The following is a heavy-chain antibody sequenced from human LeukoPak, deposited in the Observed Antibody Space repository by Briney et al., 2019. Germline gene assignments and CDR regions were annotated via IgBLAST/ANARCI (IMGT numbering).Heavy chain of an antibody. J-gene: IGHJ4*02. Sequence: PSETLSLTCTVSGGSISSSSYYWGWIRQPPGKGLEWIGSIYYSGSTYYNPSLKSRVTISVDTSKNQFSLKLSSVTAADTAVYYCARWTDYSNRGPDYWGQGTLVTVSS. V-gene: IGHV4-39*07. CDR1: GGSISSSSYY. D-gene: IGHD4-11*01. CDR3: ARWTDYSNRGPDY. CDR2: IYYSGST.